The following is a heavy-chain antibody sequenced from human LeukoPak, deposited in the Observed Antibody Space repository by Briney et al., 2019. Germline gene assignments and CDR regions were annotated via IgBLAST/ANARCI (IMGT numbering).Heavy chain of an antibody. V-gene: IGHV3-11*04. CDR2: ISSSGSTI. CDR3: ARDIKRYSGYDGLD. Sequence: GGSLRLSCADSVFTFSDYYISWIRQAPGKGLGWVSYISSSGSTIYYADSVKGRFTISRDNAKNSLYLQMNSLRAEDTAVYYCARDIKRYSGYDGLDWGQGTLVTVSS. D-gene: IGHD5-12*01. J-gene: IGHJ4*02. CDR1: VFTFSDYY.